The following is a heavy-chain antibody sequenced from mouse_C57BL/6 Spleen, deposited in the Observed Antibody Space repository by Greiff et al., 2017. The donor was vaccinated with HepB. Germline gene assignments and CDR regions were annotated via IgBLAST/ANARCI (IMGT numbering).Heavy chain of an antibody. CDR1: GFSLTSYG. CDR3: AKSTSITTVVAGDAMDY. Sequence: VQLQQSGPGLVQPSQSLSITCTVSGFSLTSYGVHWVRQSPGKGLEWLGVICRGGSTDYNAAFMSRLSITKDNSKSQVFFKMNSLQADDTAIYYCAKSTSITTVVAGDAMDYWGQGTSVTVSS. D-gene: IGHD1-1*01. V-gene: IGHV2-5*01. CDR2: ICRGGST. J-gene: IGHJ4*01.